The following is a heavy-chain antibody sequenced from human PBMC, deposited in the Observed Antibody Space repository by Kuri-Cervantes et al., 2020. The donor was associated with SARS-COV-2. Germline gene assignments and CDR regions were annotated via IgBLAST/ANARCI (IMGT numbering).Heavy chain of an antibody. D-gene: IGHD3-3*01. J-gene: IGHJ4*02. CDR2: IRSKAYGGTT. V-gene: IGHV3-49*04. CDR1: GFTFGDYA. CDR3: TKDDFWSGYADY. Sequence: GESLKISCTASGFTFGDYAMSWVRPAPGKGLEWVGFIRSKAYGGTTEYAAFVKGRFTISKDDSKSIAYLQMNSLKTEDTAVYYCTKDDFWSGYADYWGQGTLVTVSS.